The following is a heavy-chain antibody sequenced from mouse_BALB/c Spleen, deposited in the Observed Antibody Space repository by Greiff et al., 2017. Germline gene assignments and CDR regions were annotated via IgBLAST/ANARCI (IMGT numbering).Heavy chain of an antibody. D-gene: IGHD4-1*01. Sequence: QVQLQQSGVELAKPGASVKMSCKASGYTFTSYWMHWVKQRPGQGLEWIGYINPSTGYTEYNQKFKDKATLTADKSSSTAYMQLSSLTSEDSAVYYCARWNWEGDYAMDYWGQGTSVTVSS. V-gene: IGHV1-7*01. J-gene: IGHJ4*01. CDR1: GYTFTSYW. CDR3: ARWNWEGDYAMDY. CDR2: INPSTGYT.